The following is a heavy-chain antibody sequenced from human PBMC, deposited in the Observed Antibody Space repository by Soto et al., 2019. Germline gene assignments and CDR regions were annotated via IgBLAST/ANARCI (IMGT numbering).Heavy chain of an antibody. CDR1: GFTFSSYA. D-gene: IGHD1-7*01. Sequence: EVQLLESGGGLVQPGGSLRLSCAASGFTFSSYAMSWVRQAPGKGLEWVLAISGSGGSTYYADSVKGPFPISIDDAKNPRNLQRKSRGADDTAVYYCAKRGNLAYAVYYYFCYMDVLGKGTTVTVSS. CDR3: AKRGNLAYAVYYYFCYMDV. J-gene: IGHJ6*03. CDR2: ISGSGGST. V-gene: IGHV3-23*01.